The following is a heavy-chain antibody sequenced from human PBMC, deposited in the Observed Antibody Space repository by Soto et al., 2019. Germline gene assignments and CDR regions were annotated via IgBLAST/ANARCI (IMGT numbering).Heavy chain of an antibody. Sequence: ASVKVSCKASGYTFIGYYIHWVRQAPGQGLEWMGWVNPNSGGTNYAQKFQGWVTMTRDTSISTAYMELSRLRSDDTAVYYCVTSRVSIAVAGETEYYFDYWGQGTLVTVSS. CDR3: VTSRVSIAVAGETEYYFDY. V-gene: IGHV1-2*04. D-gene: IGHD6-19*01. J-gene: IGHJ4*02. CDR2: VNPNSGGT. CDR1: GYTFIGYY.